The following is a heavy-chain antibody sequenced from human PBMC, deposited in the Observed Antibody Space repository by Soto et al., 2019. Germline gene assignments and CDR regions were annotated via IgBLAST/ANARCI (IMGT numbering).Heavy chain of an antibody. CDR1: GFTFSSYA. Sequence: EVHLLESGGGLVQPGGSLRLSCAASGFTFSSYAMSWVRQAPGKGLEWVSAISGSGGSTYYADSVKGRFTISRDNSKNTLYLPKNSLRAEDTAVYYCAKEKGAVAGTVYYYGMDVWGQGTTVTVSS. D-gene: IGHD6-19*01. V-gene: IGHV3-23*01. CDR2: ISGSGGST. CDR3: AKEKGAVAGTVYYYGMDV. J-gene: IGHJ6*02.